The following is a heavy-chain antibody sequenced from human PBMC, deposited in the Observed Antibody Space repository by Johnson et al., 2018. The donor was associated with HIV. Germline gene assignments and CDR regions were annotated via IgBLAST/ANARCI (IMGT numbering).Heavy chain of an antibody. J-gene: IGHJ3*02. CDR3: AKEAPGRWELLIWAAFD. CDR1: GFTFSSYA. D-gene: IGHD4-23*01. Sequence: QVQLVESGGGLVKPGGSLRLSCAVSGFTFSSYAMHWVRQAPGKGLEWVAVIWYDGSNKYYADSVKGRFTISRDNSKNTLYLQMNSLRVDDTAVYYCAKEAPGRWELLIWAAFD. V-gene: IGHV3-30*02. CDR2: IWYDGSNK.